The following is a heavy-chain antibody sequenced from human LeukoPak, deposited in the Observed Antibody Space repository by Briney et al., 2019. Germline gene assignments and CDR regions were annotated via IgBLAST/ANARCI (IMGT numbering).Heavy chain of an antibody. CDR1: GYSFTRYR. D-gene: IGHD2-2*01. J-gene: IGHJ6*03. Sequence: GESLKIFCKGSGYSFTRYRIGWVRQMPGKSLEWMGIIYPGDSDTRYSPSFQGQVTISADKSSSTAYLQWSSLKASDTAMYYCARLNAQPYYYYYYMDVWGKGTTVTVSS. CDR3: ARLNAQPYYYYYYMDV. CDR2: IYPGDSDT. V-gene: IGHV5-51*01.